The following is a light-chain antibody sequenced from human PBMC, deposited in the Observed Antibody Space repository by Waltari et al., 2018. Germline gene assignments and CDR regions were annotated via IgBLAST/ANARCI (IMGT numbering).Light chain of an antibody. CDR1: RGHNTYA. CDR3: QAWGTGLIGV. V-gene: IGLV4-69*01. CDR2: VNNDGSH. J-gene: IGLJ3*02. Sequence: QVVLTQSPSASASLGASVNLTCTLSRGHNTYAIAWHRQQPERGPRYWMKVNNDGSHITGVGIPDRFSGSSSGAERYLTISSLQSEDEADYYCQAWGTGLIGVFGGGTKLTVL.